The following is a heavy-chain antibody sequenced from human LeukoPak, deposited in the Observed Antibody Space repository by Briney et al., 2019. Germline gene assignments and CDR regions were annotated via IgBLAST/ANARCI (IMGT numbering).Heavy chain of an antibody. J-gene: IGHJ4*02. V-gene: IGHV1-24*01. CDR2: FDPEDGET. D-gene: IGHD2-2*01. CDR3: ATGPMPAAYFDY. CDR1: GYTLTELS. Sequence: ATVKVTCKVSGYTLTELSMRWMRQPPGKGLEWMGGFDPEDGETIYAQKFQGRVTMTEDTSTDTAYRELSSLRSEDTAVYYCATGPMPAAYFDYWGQGTLVTVSS.